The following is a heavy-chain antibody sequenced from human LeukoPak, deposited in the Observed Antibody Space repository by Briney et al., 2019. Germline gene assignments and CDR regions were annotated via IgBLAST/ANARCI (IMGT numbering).Heavy chain of an antibody. V-gene: IGHV1-24*01. CDR1: GYTLTELS. CDR3: ATHYYDSSGYLD. D-gene: IGHD3-22*01. Sequence: ASVKVSCKVSGYTLTELSMHWVRQAPGKGLEWMGGFDPEDGETIYAQKFQGRVTMTEDTSTDTAYMELSSLRSEGTAVYYCATHYYDSSGYLDWGQGTLVTVSS. J-gene: IGHJ4*02. CDR2: FDPEDGET.